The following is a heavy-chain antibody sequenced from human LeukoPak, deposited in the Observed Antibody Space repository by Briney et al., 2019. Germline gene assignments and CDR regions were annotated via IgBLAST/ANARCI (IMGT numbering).Heavy chain of an antibody. D-gene: IGHD2-2*02. CDR1: GFTFSSYA. J-gene: IGHJ4*02. CDR2: ISGSGGST. Sequence: GGSLRLYCAASGFTFSSYAMSWVRQAPGKGLEWVSAISGSGGSTYYADSVKGRFTISRDNSKNTLYLQMNSLRAEDTAVYYCARVLGVLVPTAILDYWGQGTLVTVSS. CDR3: ARVLGVLVPTAILDY. V-gene: IGHV3-23*01.